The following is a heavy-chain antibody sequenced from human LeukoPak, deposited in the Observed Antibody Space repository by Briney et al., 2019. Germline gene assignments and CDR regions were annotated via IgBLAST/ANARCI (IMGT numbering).Heavy chain of an antibody. CDR1: GGSISSYY. V-gene: IGHV4-59*01. CDR3: ARSYSSGWCYY. D-gene: IGHD6-19*01. Sequence: SETLSLTCTVSGGSISSYYGSWIRQPPGKGLEWIGYIYYSGSTNYNPSLKSRVTISVDTSKNQFSLKLSSVTAADTAVYYCARSYSSGWCYYWGQGTLVTVSS. J-gene: IGHJ4*02. CDR2: IYYSGST.